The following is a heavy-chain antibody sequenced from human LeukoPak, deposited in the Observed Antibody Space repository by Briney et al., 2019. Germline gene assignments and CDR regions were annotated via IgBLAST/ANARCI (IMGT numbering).Heavy chain of an antibody. CDR2: INHSGST. V-gene: IGHV4-34*01. CDR1: GGCFSAYY. D-gene: IGHD4-17*01. CDR3: ASAMTTVTTGWFDP. J-gene: IGHJ5*02. Sequence: SETLTLTCAAYGGCFSAYYWSWIRQPPGKGLEWIGEINHSGSTNHNPSLKSRVTISVDTSKSQFSLKLSSVTAADTAVYYCASAMTTVTTGWFDPWARKPWSPSPQ.